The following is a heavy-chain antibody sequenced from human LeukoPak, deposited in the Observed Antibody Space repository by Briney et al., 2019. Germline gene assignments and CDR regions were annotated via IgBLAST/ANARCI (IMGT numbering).Heavy chain of an antibody. D-gene: IGHD4-11*01. CDR2: IYYSGST. Sequence: SETLSLTCTVSGGSISSGGYYWSWVRQPPGKGLEWIGSIYYSGSTYYNPSLKSRVTISVDTSKNQFSLKLGSVTAADTAVYYCARGPLTTEFDYWGQGTLVTVSS. V-gene: IGHV4-39*07. CDR1: GGSISSGGYY. CDR3: ARGPLTTEFDY. J-gene: IGHJ4*02.